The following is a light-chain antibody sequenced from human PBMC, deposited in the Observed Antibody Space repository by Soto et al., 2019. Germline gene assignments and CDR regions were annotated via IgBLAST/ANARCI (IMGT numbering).Light chain of an antibody. J-gene: IGKJ2*01. CDR2: AAS. CDR3: QQSYSTPYT. V-gene: IGKV1-39*01. Sequence: DIQMTQSPSSLSASVRDRVTITCRASQNIIKYLNWYQQKPGKAPDLLIYAASSLQSGVPSRFSGSGSGTDFTLTISSLQPEDFATDYCQQSYSTPYTFGLGTKLEIK. CDR1: QNIIKY.